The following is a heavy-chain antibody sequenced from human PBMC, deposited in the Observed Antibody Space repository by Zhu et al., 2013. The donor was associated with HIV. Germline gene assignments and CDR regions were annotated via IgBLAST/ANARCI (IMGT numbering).Heavy chain of an antibody. CDR1: GGTFSSYA. CDR2: IIPIFGTA. J-gene: IGHJ5*02. D-gene: IGHD3-22*01. CDR3: AREPSAGYYDSSGYYTYNWFDP. V-gene: IGHV1-69*12. Sequence: QVQLVQSGAEVKKPGSSVKVSCKASGGTFSSYAISWVRQAPGQGLEWMGGIIPIFGTANYAQKFQGRVTITADESTSTAYMELSSLRSEDTAVYYCAREPSAGYYDSSGYYTYNWFDPWGQGTLVTVSS.